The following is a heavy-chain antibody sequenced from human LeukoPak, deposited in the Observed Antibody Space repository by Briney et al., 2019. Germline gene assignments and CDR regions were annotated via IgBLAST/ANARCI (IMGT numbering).Heavy chain of an antibody. CDR3: AKVPRYCSSTSCPDFDY. CDR1: GFTFSSYG. V-gene: IGHV3-30*18. CDR2: ISYDGSDK. D-gene: IGHD2-2*01. Sequence: PGGSLRLSCAASGFTFSSYGMHWVRQAPGKGLEWGAVISYDGSDKNYADSVKGRFTISRDNSNNRVYLQMNSLRAEDTAVYYCAKVPRYCSSTSCPDFDYWGQGTLVTVSS. J-gene: IGHJ4*02.